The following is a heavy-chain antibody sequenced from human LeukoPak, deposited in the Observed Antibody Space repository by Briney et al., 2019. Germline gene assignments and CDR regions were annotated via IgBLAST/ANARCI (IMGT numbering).Heavy chain of an antibody. Sequence: PSETLSLTCTVSGGSVSSSRYYWGWIRQPPGKGLEWIGSFYYSRNTYYNPSLKSRVTISVDTSKNQLSLTLTSVSAADTAVYYCARHPHYYYDNSARWGQGTLVTVSS. CDR2: FYYSRNT. CDR3: ARHPHYYYDNSAR. CDR1: GGSVSSSRYY. D-gene: IGHD3-22*01. J-gene: IGHJ4*02. V-gene: IGHV4-39*01.